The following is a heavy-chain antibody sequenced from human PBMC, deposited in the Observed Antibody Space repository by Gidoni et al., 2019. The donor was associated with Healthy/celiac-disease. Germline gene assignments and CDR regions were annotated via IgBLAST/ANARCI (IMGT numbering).Heavy chain of an antibody. D-gene: IGHD3-10*01. J-gene: IGHJ6*03. CDR1: GFSLSTSGMC. CDR2: IDWDDDK. V-gene: IGHV2-70*15. CDR3: ARTTGWFGDPRMYYYYYMDV. Sequence: QVTLRESGPALVKPTQTLTLTCTFSGFSLSTSGMCVSWIRQPPGTALEWLARIDWDDDKYYSTSLKTRLTISKDTSKNQVVLTMTNMDPVDTATYYCARTTGWFGDPRMYYYYYMDVWGKGTTVTVSS.